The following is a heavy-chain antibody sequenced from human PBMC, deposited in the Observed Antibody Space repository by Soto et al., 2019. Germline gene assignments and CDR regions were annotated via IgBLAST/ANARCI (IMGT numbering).Heavy chain of an antibody. D-gene: IGHD4-17*01. CDR2: IDVVGTGT. CDR3: NTVFEY. J-gene: IGHJ4*02. CDR1: GFPFTNYW. V-gene: IGHV3-74*01. Sequence: GGSLRLSCAASGFPFTNYWMHLVRQFPGKGLVWVSRIDVVGTGTSYSDSVRGRFTISRDNAENMLYLQMNSLRAEDTAVYYCNTVFEYWGQGTRITFSS.